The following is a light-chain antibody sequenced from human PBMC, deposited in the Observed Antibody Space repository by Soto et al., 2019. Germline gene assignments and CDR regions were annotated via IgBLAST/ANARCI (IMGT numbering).Light chain of an antibody. Sequence: SYELTQPPSVSVSPGQTASITCSGDKLGDTYACWYQQKPGQSPVLVIYQDSKRPSGIHERFSGSNSGNTATLTISGTQAMDEADYYCQAWDSSTVVFGGGTKRTVL. V-gene: IGLV3-1*01. CDR1: KLGDTY. CDR2: QDS. CDR3: QAWDSSTVV. J-gene: IGLJ2*01.